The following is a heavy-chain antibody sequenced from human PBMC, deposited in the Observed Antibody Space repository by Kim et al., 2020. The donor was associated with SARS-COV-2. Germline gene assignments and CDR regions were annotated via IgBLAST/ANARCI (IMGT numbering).Heavy chain of an antibody. D-gene: IGHD3-16*01. CDR3: ARRFAGGLDAFDL. Sequence: GGSLRLSCAASGFTFRSYSMTWVRQAPGKGLEWLSYISSRSSSKSYADSVRGRFTVSRDNAKNSLFLQINNLRGEDTAVYYCARRFAGGLDAFDLWGQGTMVTVSS. CDR1: GFTFRSYS. V-gene: IGHV3-48*01. J-gene: IGHJ3*01. CDR2: ISSRSSSK.